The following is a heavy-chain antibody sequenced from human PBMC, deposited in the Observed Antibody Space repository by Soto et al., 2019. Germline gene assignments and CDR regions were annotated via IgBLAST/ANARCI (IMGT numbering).Heavy chain of an antibody. CDR1: GYTFTSYD. CDR2: MNPNSGNT. CDR3: ARVGRAERRWSFGY. J-gene: IGHJ4*02. V-gene: IGHV1-8*01. D-gene: IGHD1-1*01. Sequence: QVQLVQSGAEVKKPGASVKVSCKASGYTFTSYDINWVRQATGQGREWMGWMNPNSGNTGYAQKFQGRVTMTRNNSISTAYMELSSLRSEDTAVYYCARVGRAERRWSFGYWGQGTLVTVSS.